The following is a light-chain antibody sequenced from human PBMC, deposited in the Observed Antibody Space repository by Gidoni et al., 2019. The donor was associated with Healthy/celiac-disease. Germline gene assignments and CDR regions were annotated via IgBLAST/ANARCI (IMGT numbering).Light chain of an antibody. V-gene: IGKV3-20*01. Sequence: EIESTQSPGTLPLSPVERATLSCRASQSVSSSYLAWYPQKPGQAPRLLIYGASSRATGIPDRFSGSGSGTDFTLTISRLDPEDFAVYYCQQCGSSPPTFGQGTKVEIK. CDR2: GAS. CDR3: QQCGSSPPT. CDR1: QSVSSSY. J-gene: IGKJ1*01.